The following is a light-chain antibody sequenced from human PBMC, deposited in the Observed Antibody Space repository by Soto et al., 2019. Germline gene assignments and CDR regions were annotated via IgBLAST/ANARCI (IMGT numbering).Light chain of an antibody. J-gene: IGLJ2*01. CDR1: SSNIGAGYD. CDR3: QSYDSSLSVVV. V-gene: IGLV1-40*01. Sequence: QSVLTQPPSVSGAPGQRVTISCTGCSSNIGAGYDVHWYQQLPGTAPKLLIYGNSNRPSGVPDRFSGSKSGTSASLAITGLQSEDEADSYCQSYDSSLSVVVFGGGTKLTVL. CDR2: GNS.